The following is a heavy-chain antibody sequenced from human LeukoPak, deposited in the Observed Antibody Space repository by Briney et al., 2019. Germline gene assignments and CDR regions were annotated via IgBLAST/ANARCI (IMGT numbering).Heavy chain of an antibody. CDR3: AAQGTEMATIRGPFDY. CDR1: GGSISSYY. V-gene: IGHV4-59*01. Sequence: SETLSLTCTVSGGSISSYYWSWIRQPPGKGLEWIGYIYYSGSTNYNPSLESRVTISVDTSKNQFSLKLSSVTAADTAVYYCAAQGTEMATIRGPFDYWGQGTLVTVSS. D-gene: IGHD5-24*01. CDR2: IYYSGST. J-gene: IGHJ4*02.